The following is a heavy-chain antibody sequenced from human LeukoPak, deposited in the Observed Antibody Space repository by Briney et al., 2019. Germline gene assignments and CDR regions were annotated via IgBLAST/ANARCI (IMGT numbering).Heavy chain of an antibody. Sequence: ASVKVSCKASGYTFTSYAMHWVRQAPGQRLEWMGWINAGNGNTKYSQKFQGRVTTTRDTSASTAYMELSSLRSEDTAVYYCATSYCSGGSCYSGYFDYWGQGTLVTVSS. J-gene: IGHJ4*02. V-gene: IGHV1-3*01. CDR3: ATSYCSGGSCYSGYFDY. CDR2: INAGNGNT. D-gene: IGHD2-15*01. CDR1: GYTFTSYA.